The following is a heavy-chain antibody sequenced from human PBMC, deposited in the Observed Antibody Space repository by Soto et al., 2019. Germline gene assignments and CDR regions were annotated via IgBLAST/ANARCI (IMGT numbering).Heavy chain of an antibody. J-gene: IGHJ4*02. V-gene: IGHV4-30-2*01. Sequence: SETLSLTCAVSGGSISSCGYSWSWIRQPPGKGLEWIGYIYHSGSTYYNPSLKSRVTISVDRSKNQFSLKLSSVTAADTAVYYCAGGKGLANWGQGTLVTVSS. CDR3: AGGKGLAN. D-gene: IGHD3-16*01. CDR2: IYHSGST. CDR1: GGSISSCGYS.